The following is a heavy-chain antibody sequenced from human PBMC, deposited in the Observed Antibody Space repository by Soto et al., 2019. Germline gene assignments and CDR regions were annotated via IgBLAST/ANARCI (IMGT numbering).Heavy chain of an antibody. V-gene: IGHV4-59*01. CDR2: IYYSGST. CDR3: ARDLGTHFDY. Sequence: SETLSLTCTVSGVSISSYYWSWIRQPPGKGLEWIGYIYYSGSTNYNPSPKSRVTISVDTSKNQFSLKLSSVTAADTAVYYCARDLGTHFDYWGQGTLVTVSS. CDR1: GVSISSYY. D-gene: IGHD1-26*01. J-gene: IGHJ4*02.